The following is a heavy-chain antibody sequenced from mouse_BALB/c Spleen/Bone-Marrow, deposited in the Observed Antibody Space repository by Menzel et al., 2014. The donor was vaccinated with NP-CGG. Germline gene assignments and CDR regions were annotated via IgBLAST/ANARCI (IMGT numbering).Heavy chain of an antibody. Sequence: EVKLEESGGGLVQPGGSLRLSCATSGFTFTSYYMSWVRQPPGKALEWLGFIRNKAKGYTTEYSASVKGRVTISRDNSQSILYLQMNTLRAEDSATYYCARDNNPITTAYWYFDVWGAGTTVTVSS. J-gene: IGHJ1*01. CDR1: GFTFTSYY. V-gene: IGHV7-3*02. CDR3: ARDNNPITTAYWYFDV. D-gene: IGHD1-2*01. CDR2: IRNKAKGYTT.